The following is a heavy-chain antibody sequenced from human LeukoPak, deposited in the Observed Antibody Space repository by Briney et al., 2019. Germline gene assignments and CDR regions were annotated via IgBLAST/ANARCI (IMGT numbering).Heavy chain of an antibody. D-gene: IGHD5/OR15-5a*01. CDR3: ARDRPASTWFDP. CDR1: GGSISSGSYY. CDR2: IYYSGST. J-gene: IGHJ5*02. V-gene: IGHV4-39*07. Sequence: SETLSLTCTVSGGSISSGSYYWGWIRQPPGKGLEWIGNIYYSGSTYYNPSLKSRVSISVDTSKNQFSLKLSSVTAADTAVYYCARDRPASTWFDPWGQGTLVTVSS.